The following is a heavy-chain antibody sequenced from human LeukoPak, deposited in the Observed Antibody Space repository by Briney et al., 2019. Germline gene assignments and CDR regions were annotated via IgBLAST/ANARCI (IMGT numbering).Heavy chain of an antibody. J-gene: IGHJ4*02. D-gene: IGHD3-10*01. CDR2: INPNSGGT. Sequence: ASVKVPCKASGYTFNGYYIHWVRQAPGQGLEWMGWINPNSGGTSNAQKFQGWVTMTSDTSITTAYMELSRLTSDDTAVYFCARARGTSFTMVRGVTGFDQWGQGTLVTVSS. V-gene: IGHV1-2*04. CDR3: ARARGTSFTMVRGVTGFDQ. CDR1: GYTFNGYY.